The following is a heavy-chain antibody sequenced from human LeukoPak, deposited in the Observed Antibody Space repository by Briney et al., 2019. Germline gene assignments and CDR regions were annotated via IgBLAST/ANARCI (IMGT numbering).Heavy chain of an antibody. V-gene: IGHV4-31*03. CDR3: ARLCYYDSRGYWYYFDY. Sequence: PSETLSLTCTVSGGSISSGGYYWSWIRQHPGKGLEWIGYIYHSGSTYYNPSLKSRVTISVDTSKNQFSLKLSSVTAADTAVYYCARLCYYDSRGYWYYFDYWGQGTLVTVSS. D-gene: IGHD3-22*01. CDR2: IYHSGST. CDR1: GGSISSGGYY. J-gene: IGHJ4*02.